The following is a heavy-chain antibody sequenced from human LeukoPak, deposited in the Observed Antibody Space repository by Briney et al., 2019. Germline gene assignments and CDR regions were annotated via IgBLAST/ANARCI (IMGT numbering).Heavy chain of an antibody. D-gene: IGHD6-13*01. J-gene: IGHJ4*02. CDR2: INHSGST. CDR3: ARRSSSWLFDY. V-gene: IGHV4-34*01. CDR1: GGSFSGYY. Sequence: SETLSLTCAVYGGSFSGYYWSWIRQPPGKGLEWIGEINHSGSTNYNPSLKSRVTISVDTSKNQSSLKLSSVTAADTAVYYCARRSSSWLFDYWGQGTLVTVSS.